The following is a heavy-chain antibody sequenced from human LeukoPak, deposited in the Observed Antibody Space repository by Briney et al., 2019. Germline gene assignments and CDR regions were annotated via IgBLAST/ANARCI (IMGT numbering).Heavy chain of an antibody. CDR1: GFTFSSYS. CDR2: ISSSSSYI. J-gene: IGHJ6*03. D-gene: IGHD2/OR15-2a*01. CDR3: ARDSEALSYMDV. V-gene: IGHV3-21*01. Sequence: GGSLRLSCAASGFTFSSYSMNWVRQAPGKGLEWVSSISSSSSYIYYADPVKGRFTISRDNAKNSLYLQMNSLRAEDTAVYYCARDSEALSYMDVWGKGTTVSVSS.